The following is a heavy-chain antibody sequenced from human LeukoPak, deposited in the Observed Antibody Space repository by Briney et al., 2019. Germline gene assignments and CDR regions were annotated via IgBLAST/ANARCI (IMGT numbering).Heavy chain of an antibody. D-gene: IGHD3-16*01. CDR1: GGSISSSNW. J-gene: IGHJ6*02. Sequence: TTSETLSLTCAVSGGSISSSNWWSWVRQPPGKGLEWIGEINHSGSTNYNPSLKSRVTIPVDTSKNQFSLKLSSVTAADTAVYYCARGRGRAAHAYYYYGMDVWGQGTTVTVSS. CDR2: INHSGST. V-gene: IGHV4-4*02. CDR3: ARGRGRAAHAYYYYGMDV.